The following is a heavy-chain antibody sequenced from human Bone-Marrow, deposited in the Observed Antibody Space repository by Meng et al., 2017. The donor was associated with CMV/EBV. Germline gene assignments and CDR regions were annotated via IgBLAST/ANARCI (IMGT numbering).Heavy chain of an antibody. V-gene: IGHV4-39*07. D-gene: IGHD1-26*01. CDR3: AREQRELLGAFDF. CDR2: IYYTGST. CDR1: GGSINNTGYY. Sequence: SETLSLTCTVSGGSINNTGYYWGWIRQSPGKGLEWIANIYYTGSTYYDLSLRSRVTISVDTSKSQFSLNLYSVTAADTAVYYCAREQRELLGAFDFWGQGILVTVSS. J-gene: IGHJ4*02.